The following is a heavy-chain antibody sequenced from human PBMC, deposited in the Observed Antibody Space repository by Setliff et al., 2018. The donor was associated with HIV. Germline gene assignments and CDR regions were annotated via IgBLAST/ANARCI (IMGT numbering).Heavy chain of an antibody. CDR2: IKKDGSEE. V-gene: IGHV3-7*01. D-gene: IGHD3-22*01. CDR1: GLTFGDFW. J-gene: IGHJ4*02. Sequence: PGGSLRLSCAASGLTFGDFWMGWVRQAPGRGLEWVANIKKDGSEERYVDSVRGRFTVSRDNAKMSLYLQMNSLRAEDTAVYYCARASWGNYYNSSGYSDYWGQGTLVTVS. CDR3: ARASWGNYYNSSGYSDY.